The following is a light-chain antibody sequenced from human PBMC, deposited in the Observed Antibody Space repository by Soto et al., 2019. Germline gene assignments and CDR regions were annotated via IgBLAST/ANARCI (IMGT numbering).Light chain of an antibody. V-gene: IGLV4-69*01. Sequence: QAVVTQSPSASASLGASVKLTCTLSSGHSSYAIAWHQQQPEKGPRYLMKLNSDGSHSKGDGIPDRFSGSSSGAERYLTLSSLQSEDEADYYCQTRGSGILFGGGTKLTVL. CDR2: LNSDGSH. CDR3: QTRGSGIL. J-gene: IGLJ2*01. CDR1: SGHSSYA.